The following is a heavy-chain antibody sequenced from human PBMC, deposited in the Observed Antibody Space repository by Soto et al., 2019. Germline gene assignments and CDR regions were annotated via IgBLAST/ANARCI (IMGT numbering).Heavy chain of an antibody. CDR1: GYSFTSYW. D-gene: IGHD6-6*01. Sequence: PGESLKISCKGSGYSFTSYWIGWVRQMPGKGLEWMGIIYPGDSDTTYSPSFQGQVTISADKSISTAYLQWSSLKASDTAMYYCARRLNDEYSSSANYYYYGMDVWGQGTTVTVSS. CDR3: ARRLNDEYSSSANYYYYGMDV. V-gene: IGHV5-51*01. CDR2: IYPGDSDT. J-gene: IGHJ6*02.